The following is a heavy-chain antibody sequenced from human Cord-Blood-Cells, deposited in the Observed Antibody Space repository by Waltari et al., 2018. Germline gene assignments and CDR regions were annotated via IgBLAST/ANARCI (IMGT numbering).Heavy chain of an antibody. Sequence: QVQLQESGPGLVKPSETLSLTCTVSGGSISSYSWSWIRQPAGKGLEWIGGIYTSGSTNYNPALKSRVTMAVDTSKNQFSLKLSSVTAADTAVYYCARDVGPPPRYCSSTSCYDSGAFDIWGQGTMVTVSS. V-gene: IGHV4-4*07. CDR1: GGSISSYS. J-gene: IGHJ3*02. D-gene: IGHD2-2*01. CDR3: ARDVGPPPRYCSSTSCYDSGAFDI. CDR2: IYTSGST.